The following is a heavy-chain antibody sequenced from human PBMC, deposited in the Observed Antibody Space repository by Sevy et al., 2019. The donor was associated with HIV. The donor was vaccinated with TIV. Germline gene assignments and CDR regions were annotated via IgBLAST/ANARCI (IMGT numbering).Heavy chain of an antibody. CDR2: ISGSGGST. CDR3: AKDRAVLVGDAFDL. J-gene: IGHJ3*01. V-gene: IGHV3-23*01. Sequence: GGSLRLSCAASEITLSNYAMNWVRQAPGRGLEWVSAISGSGGSTYYADSVKVRFTISRDNSKNTLSLQMHSLRVEDTAVYYCAKDRAVLVGDAFDLWGQRTMVTVSS. CDR1: EITLSNYA. D-gene: IGHD2-15*01.